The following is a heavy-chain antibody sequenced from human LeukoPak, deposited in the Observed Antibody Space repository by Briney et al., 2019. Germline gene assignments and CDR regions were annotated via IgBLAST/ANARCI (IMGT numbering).Heavy chain of an antibody. CDR2: ISWNSGSI. V-gene: IGHV3-9*01. D-gene: IGHD6-13*01. CDR3: AKGPSSSWSYYYYGMDV. CDR1: GFTFDDYA. J-gene: IGHJ6*02. Sequence: GRSLRLSCAASGFTFDDYAMHWVRQAPGKGLEWVSGISWNSGSIGYADSVKGRFTISRDNAKNSLYLQMNSLRAEDTALYYCAKGPSSSWSYYYYGMDVWGQGTTVTVSS.